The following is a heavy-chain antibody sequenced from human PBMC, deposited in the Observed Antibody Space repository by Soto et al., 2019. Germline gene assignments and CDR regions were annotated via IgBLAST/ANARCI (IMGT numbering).Heavy chain of an antibody. V-gene: IGHV4-39*01. J-gene: IGHJ4*02. D-gene: IGHD3-10*01. Sequence: QLQLQESGPGLVKPSETLSLTCTVSGGSISSSSYYWGWIRQPPGKGLEWIGSIYYSGSTYYNPSLKSRVTISVDTSKNQFSLKLSSVTAADTAVCYCARLLGHDYVDYWGQGTLVTVSS. CDR1: GGSISSSSYY. CDR2: IYYSGST. CDR3: ARLLGHDYVDY.